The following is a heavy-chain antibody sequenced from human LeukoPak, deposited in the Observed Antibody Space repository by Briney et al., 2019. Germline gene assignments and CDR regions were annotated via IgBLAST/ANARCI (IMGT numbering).Heavy chain of an antibody. J-gene: IGHJ4*02. Sequence: SETLSLTCTVSGGSISSGGYYWTWIRQPPGKGLEWIGYIYYSGSTNYNPSLKSRVTISVDTSKNQFSLKLSSVTAADTAVYYCARMLPAVAGRPFDYWGQGTLVTGSS. CDR3: ARMLPAVAGRPFDY. D-gene: IGHD6-19*01. CDR1: GGSISSGGYY. CDR2: IYYSGST. V-gene: IGHV4-61*08.